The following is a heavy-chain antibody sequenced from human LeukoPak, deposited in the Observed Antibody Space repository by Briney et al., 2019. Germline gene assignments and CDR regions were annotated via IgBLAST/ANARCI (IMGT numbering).Heavy chain of an antibody. CDR2: IWYDGSNK. D-gene: IGHD6-13*01. CDR1: GFTFSSYG. V-gene: IGHV3-33*08. Sequence: GGFLRLSCAASGFTFSSYGMHWVRQAPGKGLEWVAVIWYDGSNKYYADSVKGRFTISRDNSKNTLYLQMNSLRAEDTAVYYCARDPAAGIAGFDYWGQGTLVTVSS. CDR3: ARDPAAGIAGFDY. J-gene: IGHJ4*02.